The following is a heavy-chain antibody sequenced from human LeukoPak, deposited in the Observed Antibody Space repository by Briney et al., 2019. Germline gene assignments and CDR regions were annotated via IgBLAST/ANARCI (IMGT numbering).Heavy chain of an antibody. CDR3: ATGFLAAAGTHAWSDP. J-gene: IGHJ5*02. D-gene: IGHD6-13*01. Sequence: GASVKVSCKASGYTFTSYDSNWGRQATGQGGEWMGWMNPNSGNTGYAQKFQGRVTMTRNTSISTVYMELSSLRAEDTAVYYCATGFLAAAGTHAWSDPCGQATLVTVPS. CDR2: MNPNSGNT. V-gene: IGHV1-8*01. CDR1: GYTFTSYD.